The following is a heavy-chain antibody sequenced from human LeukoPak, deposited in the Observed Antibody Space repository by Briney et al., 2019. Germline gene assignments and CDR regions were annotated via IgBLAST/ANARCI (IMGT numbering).Heavy chain of an antibody. J-gene: IGHJ4*01. D-gene: IGHD4-17*01. CDR1: GFTFSSYS. Sequence: PGGSLRLSCAASGFTFSSYSMNWVRQAPGKGLEWVSSISSSGSSIYYADSVKGRFTISSDNAKNSLSLQMTSLRAEDTAVDHCARDGPAVTTDQFDDWGQGTLVTVSS. V-gene: IGHV3-21*01. CDR2: ISSSGSSI. CDR3: ARDGPAVTTDQFDD.